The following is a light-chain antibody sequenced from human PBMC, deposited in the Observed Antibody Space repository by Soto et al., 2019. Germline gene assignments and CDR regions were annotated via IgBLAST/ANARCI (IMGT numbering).Light chain of an antibody. CDR2: GAS. CDR3: QQYGSSPPGIT. V-gene: IGKV3-20*01. Sequence: EIVLTQSPGTLSLSPGERVILSCRASQSVSSSYLAWYQQKPGQAPRLLIYGASSRATGIPDRFSGSGSGTGLTLTISRLEPEDFAVYYCQQYGSSPPGITFGQGTRLETK. CDR1: QSVSSSY. J-gene: IGKJ5*01.